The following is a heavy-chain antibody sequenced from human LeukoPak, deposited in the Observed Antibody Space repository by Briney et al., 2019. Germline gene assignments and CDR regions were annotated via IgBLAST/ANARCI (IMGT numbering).Heavy chain of an antibody. J-gene: IGHJ4*02. V-gene: IGHV3-30*18. D-gene: IGHD2-21*01. Sequence: PGGSLRLSCAASGFTFSSYAMSWVRQAPGKGLEWVAVISYDGSNKYYADSVKGRFTISRDNSKNTLYLQMNSLRAEDTAVYYCAKVALWRSDSYFDYWGQGTLVTVSS. CDR1: GFTFSSYA. CDR3: AKVALWRSDSYFDY. CDR2: ISYDGSNK.